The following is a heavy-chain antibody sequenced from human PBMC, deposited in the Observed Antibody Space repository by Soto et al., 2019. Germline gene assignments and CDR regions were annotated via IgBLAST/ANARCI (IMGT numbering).Heavy chain of an antibody. Sequence: SVKVSCKPSGFTFTSSAVQWVRQARGQRLEWIGWIVVGSGNTNYAQKFQERVTITSDMYTSTAYMELSSLRSEDTAVYYCAADGVYYDILTGRSQSFDYWGQGTLVTVSS. V-gene: IGHV1-58*01. CDR3: AADGVYYDILTGRSQSFDY. D-gene: IGHD3-9*01. CDR1: GFTFTSSA. J-gene: IGHJ4*02. CDR2: IVVGSGNT.